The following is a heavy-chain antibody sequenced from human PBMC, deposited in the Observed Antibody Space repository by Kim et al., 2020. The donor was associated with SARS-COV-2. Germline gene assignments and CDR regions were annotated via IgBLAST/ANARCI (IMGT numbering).Heavy chain of an antibody. V-gene: IGHV3-33*01. CDR1: GFTFSSYG. D-gene: IGHD3-3*01. J-gene: IGHJ4*02. CDR3: ARDREYDFWSGYYSGGFDY. CDR2: IWYDGSNK. Sequence: GGSLRLSCAASGFTFSSYGMHWVRQAPGKGLEWVVVIWYDGSNKYYADSVKGRFTISRDNSKNTLYLQMNSLRAEDTAVYYCARDREYDFWSGYYSGGFDYWGQGTLVTVSS.